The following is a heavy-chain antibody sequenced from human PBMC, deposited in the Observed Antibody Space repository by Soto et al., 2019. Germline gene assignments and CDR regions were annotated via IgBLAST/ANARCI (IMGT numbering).Heavy chain of an antibody. CDR1: GYTFTSYY. CDR2: INPSGGST. CDR3: AMSTRSNYVDY. D-gene: IGHD4-4*01. J-gene: IGHJ4*02. Sequence: ASVKVSCKASGYTFTSYYMHWVLQAPGQGLEWMGIINPSGGSTSYAQKFQGRVTMTRDTSTSTVYMELSSLRSEDTAVYYCAMSTRSNYVDYWGQGTLVTVSS. V-gene: IGHV1-46*03.